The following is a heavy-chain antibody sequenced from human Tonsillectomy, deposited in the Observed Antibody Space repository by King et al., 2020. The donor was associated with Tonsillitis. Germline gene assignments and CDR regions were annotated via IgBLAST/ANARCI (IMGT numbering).Heavy chain of an antibody. D-gene: IGHD3-10*01. Sequence: VQLVESGGGVVQPGRSLRLSCAVSGFTFTTYGLHWVRQAPGKGLEWVDAISHDGSNEYYADSVKGRFGISRDSSRNTLFLQMNSLRAEDTAVYYCAKDKVPHYYSYIQHCGQGTLVTVSS. J-gene: IGHJ1*01. CDR3: AKDKVPHYYSYIQH. CDR2: ISHDGSNE. V-gene: IGHV3-30*18. CDR1: GFTFTTYG.